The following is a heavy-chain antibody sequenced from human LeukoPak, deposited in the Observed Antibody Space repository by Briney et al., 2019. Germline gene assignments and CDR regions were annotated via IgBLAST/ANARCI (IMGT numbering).Heavy chain of an antibody. D-gene: IGHD3-22*01. J-gene: IGHJ1*01. CDR2: IWYDGSNK. Sequence: GGSLRLSCAASGFTFSSYGMHWVRQAPGKGLEWVAVIWYDGSNKYYADSVKGRFTISRDNSKNTLYLQMNSLRAEDTAVYYCARDHGTALNYYDSSGYYYGYFQHWGQGTLVTVSS. V-gene: IGHV3-33*08. CDR1: GFTFSSYG. CDR3: ARDHGTALNYYDSSGYYYGYFQH.